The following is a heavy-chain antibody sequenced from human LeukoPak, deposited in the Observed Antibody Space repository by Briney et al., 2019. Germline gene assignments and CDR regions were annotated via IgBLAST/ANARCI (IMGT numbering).Heavy chain of an antibody. CDR3: ARAPRE. J-gene: IGHJ4*02. CDR2: IYHSGST. Sequence: SETLSLTCTVSGYSISSGYYWGWIRQPPGKGLEWIGSIYHSGSTYYNPSLKSRVTISVDTSKNQFSLKLSSVTAADTAVYYCARAPREWGQGTLVTVSS. CDR1: GYSISSGYY. V-gene: IGHV4-38-2*02.